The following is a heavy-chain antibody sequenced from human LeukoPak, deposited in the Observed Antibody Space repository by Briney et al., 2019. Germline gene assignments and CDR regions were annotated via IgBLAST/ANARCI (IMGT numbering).Heavy chain of an antibody. CDR3: AKDRGSYYYGSGSYYNLDY. V-gene: IGHV3-30*18. CDR2: ISYDGSNK. Sequence: GGSLRLSCAASGFTFSSYGMHWVRQAPGKGLEWVAVISYDGSNKYYADSVKGRFTISRDNSKNTLYLQMNSLRAEDTAVYYCAKDRGSYYYGSGSYYNLDYWGQGTLVTVSS. CDR1: GFTFSSYG. D-gene: IGHD3-10*01. J-gene: IGHJ4*02.